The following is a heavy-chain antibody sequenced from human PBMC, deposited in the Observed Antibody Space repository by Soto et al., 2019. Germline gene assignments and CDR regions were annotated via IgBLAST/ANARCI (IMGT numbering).Heavy chain of an antibody. V-gene: IGHV3-48*01. J-gene: IGHJ4*02. CDR2: ISSSSSTI. CDR3: ARDYDYGDPSFDY. CDR1: GFTFSSYS. D-gene: IGHD4-17*01. Sequence: SLRLSCAASGFTFSSYSMNWVRQAPGKGLEWVSYISSSSSTIYYADSVKGRFTISRDNAKNSLYLQMNSLRAEDTAVYYCARDYDYGDPSFDYWGQGTLVTVSS.